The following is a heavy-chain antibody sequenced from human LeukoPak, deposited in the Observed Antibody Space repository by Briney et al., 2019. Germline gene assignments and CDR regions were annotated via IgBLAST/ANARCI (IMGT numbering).Heavy chain of an antibody. D-gene: IGHD2-2*01. CDR3: ARDTPYCSSTSCSNTNWFDP. CDR1: GGSISSYY. V-gene: IGHV4-59*12. CDR2: IYYSGST. J-gene: IGHJ5*02. Sequence: SETLSLTCTVSGGSISSYYWSWIRQPPGKGLEWIGYIYYSGSTNYNPSLKSRVTISVDTSKNQFSLKLSSVTAADTAVYYCARDTPYCSSTSCSNTNWFDPWGQGTLVTVSS.